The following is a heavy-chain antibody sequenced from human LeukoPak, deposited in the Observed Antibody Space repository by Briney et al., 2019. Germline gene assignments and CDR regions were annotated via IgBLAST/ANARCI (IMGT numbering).Heavy chain of an antibody. CDR1: ESTFSSYA. CDR2: IIPIFGTA. Sequence: SVKVSCKASESTFSSYAISWVRQAPGQGLEWMGGIIPIFGTANYAQKFQGRVTITADESTSTAYMELSSLRSEDTAMYYCARSVRVGAEYYFDYWGQGTLVTVSS. V-gene: IGHV1-69*13. J-gene: IGHJ4*02. D-gene: IGHD1-26*01. CDR3: ARSVRVGAEYYFDY.